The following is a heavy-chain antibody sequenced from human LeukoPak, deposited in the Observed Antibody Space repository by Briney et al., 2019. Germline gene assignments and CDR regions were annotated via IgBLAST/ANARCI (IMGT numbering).Heavy chain of an antibody. CDR2: IYTSGST. V-gene: IGHV4-4*07. D-gene: IGHD3-22*01. J-gene: IGHJ6*02. CDR1: GGSISSYY. Sequence: SETLSLTCTVSGGSISSYYWSWIRQPAGKGLEWIGRIYTSGSTNYNPSLKSRVTMSVDTSKNQFSLKLSSVTAADTAVYYCARGSDSSGYLKYYGMDVWGQGTTVTVSS. CDR3: ARGSDSSGYLKYYGMDV.